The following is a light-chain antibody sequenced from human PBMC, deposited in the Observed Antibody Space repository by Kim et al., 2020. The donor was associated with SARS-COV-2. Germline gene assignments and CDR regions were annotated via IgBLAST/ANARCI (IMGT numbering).Light chain of an antibody. J-gene: IGKJ2*01. CDR1: QSVKNF. V-gene: IGKV1-39*01. Sequence: DIQMTQSPSSLYASLGDRVTITCRASQSVKNFLNWYQHKPGKAPNLLIFAASTLQSGVPSRISGSGSGTDFTLTISSLQPEDFAVYYCQQSRSTPYTFGQGTKLEI. CDR3: QQSRSTPYT. CDR2: AAS.